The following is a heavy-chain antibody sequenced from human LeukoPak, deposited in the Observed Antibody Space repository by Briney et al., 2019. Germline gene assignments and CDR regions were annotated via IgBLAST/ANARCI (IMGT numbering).Heavy chain of an antibody. CDR3: ARGRGTYCSSTSCYYSSSYGMDV. CDR2: INPNSGGT. V-gene: IGHV1-2*04. CDR1: GYTFTGYY. J-gene: IGHJ6*04. D-gene: IGHD2-2*01. Sequence: ASVKVSCKASGYTFTGYYMNWVRQAPGQGLEWMGWINPNSGGTNYAQKFQGWVTMTRDTSISTAYMELSRLRSDDTAVYYCARGRGTYCSSTSCYYSSSYGMDVWGKGTTVTVSS.